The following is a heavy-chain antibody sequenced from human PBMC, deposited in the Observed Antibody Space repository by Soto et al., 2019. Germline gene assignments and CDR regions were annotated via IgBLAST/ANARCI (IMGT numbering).Heavy chain of an antibody. J-gene: IGHJ4*02. CDR3: ARGALRWSTSWDFDY. CDR1: GGSISSGGYS. Sequence: QLQLQESGSGLVKPSQTLSLTGAVSGGSISSGGYSWSWIRQPPGKGMEWIGYIYDSGSTYYNPSLRSRVTISVDRSKTTFCLKLSSVTAADTAVYYCARGALRWSTSWDFDYWGQGTLVTVSS. CDR2: IYDSGST. D-gene: IGHD4-17*01. V-gene: IGHV4-30-2*01.